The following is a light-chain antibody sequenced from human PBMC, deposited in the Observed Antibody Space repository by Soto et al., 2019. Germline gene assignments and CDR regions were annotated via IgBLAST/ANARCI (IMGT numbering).Light chain of an antibody. J-gene: IGKJ5*01. CDR3: QQSYSTLSFT. CDR1: ESISRN. V-gene: IGKV1-39*01. Sequence: DIQLTQSPSSLSASVGERVTITCRASESISRNLKWYQQKPGKAPNLLIYAASSLQTGVPSRFSGSGSGTDFTLTISNLQPEDFATYYCQQSYSTLSFTFGQGTRLEIK. CDR2: AAS.